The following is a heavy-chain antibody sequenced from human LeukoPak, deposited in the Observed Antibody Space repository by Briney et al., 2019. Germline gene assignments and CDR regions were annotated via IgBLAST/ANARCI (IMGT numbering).Heavy chain of an antibody. Sequence: SETLSLTCTVSGGSISSGGYYWSWIRQHPGKGLEWIGYIYYSGSTYYNPSLKSRVTISVDTSKNQFTLKLSSVTAADTAVYYCARWFWSGYYTTYYYYYMDVWGKGTTVTVSS. V-gene: IGHV4-31*03. D-gene: IGHD3-3*01. CDR3: ARWFWSGYYTTYYYYYMDV. CDR2: IYYSGST. J-gene: IGHJ6*03. CDR1: GGSISSGGYY.